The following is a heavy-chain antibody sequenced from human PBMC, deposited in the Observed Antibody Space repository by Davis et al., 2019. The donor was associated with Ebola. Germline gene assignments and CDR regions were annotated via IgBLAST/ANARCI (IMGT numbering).Heavy chain of an antibody. CDR2: IRSKANSYAT. J-gene: IGHJ4*02. D-gene: IGHD4-23*01. CDR1: GFTFSGSA. Sequence: GESLKIPCAASGFTFSGSAMHCARQASGKGLDWVGRIRSKANSYATAYAASVKGRFNISRDDSKHTAYLQMNSLKTEDTAVYYCTTPTDYGGNSGVDYWGQGTLVTVSS. V-gene: IGHV3-73*01. CDR3: TTPTDYGGNSGVDY.